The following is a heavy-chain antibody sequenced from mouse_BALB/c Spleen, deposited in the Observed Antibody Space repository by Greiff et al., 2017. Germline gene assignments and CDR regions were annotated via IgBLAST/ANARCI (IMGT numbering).Heavy chain of an antibody. Sequence: EVKRVESGGGLVQPGGSRKLSCASSGFTFSSFGMHWVRQAPEKGLEWVAYISSGSSTIYYADTVKGRFTISRDNPKNTLFLQMTSLRSEDTAMYYCARGTTAYYFDYWGQGTTLTVSS. J-gene: IGHJ2*01. V-gene: IGHV5-17*02. D-gene: IGHD1-2*01. CDR1: GFTFSSFG. CDR2: ISSGSSTI. CDR3: ARGTTAYYFDY.